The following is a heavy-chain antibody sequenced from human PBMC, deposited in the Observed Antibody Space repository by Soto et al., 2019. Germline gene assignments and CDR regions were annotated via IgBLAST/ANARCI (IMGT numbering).Heavy chain of an antibody. J-gene: IGHJ5*02. V-gene: IGHV1-18*01. D-gene: IGHD5-12*01. CDR1: GYTFTTYG. CDR3: TREFSGYDSGYNWFDP. Sequence: QVQLVQSGAEVKKPGASVKVSCKASGYTFTTYGISWVRQAPGQGLEWMGWISAYNGNTNYAQKLQGRVTMTTDTXTXXAYMELRSLRSDDTAVYYCTREFSGYDSGYNWFDPRGQGTLVTVSS. CDR2: ISAYNGNT.